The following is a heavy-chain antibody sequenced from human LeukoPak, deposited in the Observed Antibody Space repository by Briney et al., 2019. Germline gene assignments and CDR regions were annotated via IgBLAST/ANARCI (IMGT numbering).Heavy chain of an antibody. CDR1: LFTFSDSY. CDR3: AKNLPVRNAGCPLSHC. CDR2: ISSSGETI. V-gene: IGHV3-11*01. Sequence: GGSLRVSCVASLFTFSDSYISWVRPTPGKGGEGISYISSSGETIYYTHSMKGRFTISTDNAKNSLYLHINSLSAEDTAVYYCAKNLPVRNAGCPLSHCWGQGTLVTLSS. J-gene: IGHJ4*02. D-gene: IGHD1-14*01.